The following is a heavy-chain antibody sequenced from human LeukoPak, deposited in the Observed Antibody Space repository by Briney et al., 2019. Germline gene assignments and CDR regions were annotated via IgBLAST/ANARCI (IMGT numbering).Heavy chain of an antibody. CDR1: GGSFSGYY. J-gene: IGHJ3*02. CDR3: ARDAFDI. V-gene: IGHV4-34*01. Sequence: SETLSLTCAVYGGSFSGYYWSWIRQPPGKGLEWIGEINHSGSTNYNPSLKSRVTISVDTSKNQFSLKLSSVTAADTAVYYCARDAFDIWGQGTMVTVSS. CDR2: INHSGST.